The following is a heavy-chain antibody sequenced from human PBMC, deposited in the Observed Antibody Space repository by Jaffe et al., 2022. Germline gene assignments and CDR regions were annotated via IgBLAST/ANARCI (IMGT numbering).Heavy chain of an antibody. V-gene: IGHV3-43D*04. D-gene: IGHD3-10*01. CDR1: GFNFNNYA. Sequence: EVQLVESGGAVVQPGGSLRLSCAASGFNFNNYAMHWVRRLPGKGLEWVAYITWNGGGTFYADSVKGRFKISRDNSKTSLYLQMNSLRPEDTALYYCAKDMGDSGNYVDSWGQGTLVTVSS. CDR2: ITWNGGGT. CDR3: AKDMGDSGNYVDS. J-gene: IGHJ5*01.